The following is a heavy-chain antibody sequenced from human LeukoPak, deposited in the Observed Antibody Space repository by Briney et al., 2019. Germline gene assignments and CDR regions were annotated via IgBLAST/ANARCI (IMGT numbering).Heavy chain of an antibody. CDR3: ASFQVATPYYFDY. CDR2: MNPNSGNT. V-gene: IGHV1-8*01. Sequence: ASVKVSCKASGYTFTSYDINWVRQATGQGLEWMGRMNPNSGNTGYAQKFQGRVTMTRNTSISTAYMELSSLRSEDTAVYYCASFQVATPYYFDYWGQGTLVTVSS. CDR1: GYTFTSYD. D-gene: IGHD5-12*01. J-gene: IGHJ4*02.